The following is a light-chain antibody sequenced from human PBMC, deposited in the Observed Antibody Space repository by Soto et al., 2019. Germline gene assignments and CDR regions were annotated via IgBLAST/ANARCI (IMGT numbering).Light chain of an antibody. CDR2: DVS. Sequence: QSALTQPASVSGSPGQSITISCTGTSSDVGGYNYVSWYQQHPGKAPKLMIYDVSNRPSGVSNRFSGSKSGNTASLTISGLQAEDGADYYCSSYTISSTLMVFGGGTKVTVL. J-gene: IGLJ2*01. V-gene: IGLV2-14*01. CDR3: SSYTISSTLMV. CDR1: SSDVGGYNY.